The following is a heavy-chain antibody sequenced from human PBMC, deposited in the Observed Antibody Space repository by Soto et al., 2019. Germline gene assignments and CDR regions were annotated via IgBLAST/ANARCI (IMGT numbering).Heavy chain of an antibody. V-gene: IGHV4-59*11. Sequence: PSETLSLTCTVSGGSISGHYWIWIRQPPGEGMEWIGYIFYSGSTTYNNNPSLKSRVSISVDTSKNQFYLRLSSVTAADTAVYYCARVGSSGWSPECWGQGTLITVSS. CDR1: GGSISGHY. CDR2: IFYSGSTTY. J-gene: IGHJ4*02. D-gene: IGHD6-19*01. CDR3: ARVGSSGWSPEC.